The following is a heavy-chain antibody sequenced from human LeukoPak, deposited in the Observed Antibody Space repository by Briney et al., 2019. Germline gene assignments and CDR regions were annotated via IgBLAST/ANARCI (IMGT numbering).Heavy chain of an antibody. D-gene: IGHD3-22*01. CDR3: AKMIVVVTGYFQH. V-gene: IGHV3-23*01. CDR1: GFTFSSYA. J-gene: IGHJ1*01. CDR2: INGSGGST. Sequence: PGGSLRLSCAASGFTFSSYAMSWVRQAPGKGLEWVSAINGSGGSTYYADSVKGRFTISRDNSKNTLYLQMNSLRAEDTAVYYCAKMIVVVTGYFQHWGQGTLVTVSS.